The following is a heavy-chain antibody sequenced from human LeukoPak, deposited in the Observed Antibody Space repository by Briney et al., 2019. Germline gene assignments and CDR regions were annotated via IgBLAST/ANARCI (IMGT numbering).Heavy chain of an antibody. V-gene: IGHV4-39*07. D-gene: IGHD1-26*01. CDR1: GASFSNDYH. CDR2: MGYGGRN. Sequence: PSETLSLTCTVSGASFSNDYHWGWIRQSPGKGLEWIGTMGYGGRNDFNPPLKVPMSLSIDMSRTYFSLILKSVSAADTAVYSCARTKGRAVGQTAFQYWGQGTLVTVSA. CDR3: ARTKGRAVGQTAFQY. J-gene: IGHJ4*02.